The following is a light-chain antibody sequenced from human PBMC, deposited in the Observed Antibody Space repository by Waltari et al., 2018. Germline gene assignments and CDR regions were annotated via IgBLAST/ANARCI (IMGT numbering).Light chain of an antibody. CDR3: QTWGSGIVT. CDR2: LNSDGSH. Sequence: QPVLTQSPSASASLGASVKLTCTLSTGHSDFAIAWHQQQPERGPRYLMKLNSDGSHTKGDEIPDRFSGSSSGAERYRIISSLQSEDEAAYYCQTWGSGIVTFGGGTQLTVL. V-gene: IGLV4-69*01. CDR1: TGHSDFA. J-gene: IGLJ2*01.